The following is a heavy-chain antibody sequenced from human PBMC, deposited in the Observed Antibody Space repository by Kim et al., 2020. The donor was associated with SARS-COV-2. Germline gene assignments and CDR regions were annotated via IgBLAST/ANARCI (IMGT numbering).Heavy chain of an antibody. J-gene: IGHJ2*01. V-gene: IGHV1-69*01. D-gene: IGHD2-21*01. Sequence: NSALNLQGRVTISAEESTSTAYMELSGLRSADTAVYYCARVFGDYWYFNLWGRGTLVTVSS. CDR3: ARVFGDYWYFNL.